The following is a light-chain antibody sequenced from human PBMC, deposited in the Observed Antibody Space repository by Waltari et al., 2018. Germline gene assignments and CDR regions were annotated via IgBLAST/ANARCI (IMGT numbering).Light chain of an antibody. CDR1: QTVRGDF. CDR3: QHYGTSLMYA. V-gene: IGKV3-20*01. Sequence: ETVLTQSPGTLSLSPGDRATLSCRASQTVRGDFLAWYQQRRGQPPRLLIYSASKRAPGIPERFSSSGSGTDFTLTISGLEPEDFAVYYCQHYGTSLMYAFGQGTKLEIK. J-gene: IGKJ2*01. CDR2: SAS.